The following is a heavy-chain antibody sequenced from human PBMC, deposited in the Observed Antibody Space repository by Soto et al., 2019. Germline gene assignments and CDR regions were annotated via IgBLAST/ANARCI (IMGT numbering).Heavy chain of an antibody. V-gene: IGHV1-8*01. CDR3: ARASYDFWSGFNGMDV. CDR2: MNPNSGNT. J-gene: IGHJ6*02. D-gene: IGHD3-3*01. Sequence: ASVKVSCKASGYTFTSYDINWVRQATGQGLEWMGWMNPNSGNTGYAQKFQGRVTMTRNTSISTAYMELSSLRSEDTAVYYCARASYDFWSGFNGMDVWGQGTTVTVS. CDR1: GYTFTSYD.